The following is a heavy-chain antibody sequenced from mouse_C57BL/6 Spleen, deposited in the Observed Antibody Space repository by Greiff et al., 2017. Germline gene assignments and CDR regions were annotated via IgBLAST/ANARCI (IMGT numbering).Heavy chain of an antibody. D-gene: IGHD3-2*02. CDR2: INPSNGGT. V-gene: IGHV1-53*01. Sequence: QVQLQQPGTELVKPGASVKLSCKASGYTFTSYWMHWVKQRPGQGLEWIGNINPSNGGTNYNEKFKSKATLTVDKSSSTAYMQLSSLTSEDSAVYYWARADSSGYWLAYWGQGTLVTVSA. CDR3: ARADSSGYWLAY. J-gene: IGHJ3*01. CDR1: GYTFTSYW.